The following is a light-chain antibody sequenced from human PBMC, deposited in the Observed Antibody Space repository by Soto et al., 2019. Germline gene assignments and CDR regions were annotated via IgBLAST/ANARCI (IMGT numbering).Light chain of an antibody. V-gene: IGLV2-14*01. Sequence: LTQPASVSGSLGQSITISCSGTSSDVGAYNYVSWYQQYPGKAPKLMIYHVADRPSGVSNRFSGSKSGNTASLTISGLQAEDEADYYCCSYTTSNTFVFGTGTKVTVL. CDR2: HVA. CDR3: CSYTTSNTFV. J-gene: IGLJ1*01. CDR1: SSDVGAYNY.